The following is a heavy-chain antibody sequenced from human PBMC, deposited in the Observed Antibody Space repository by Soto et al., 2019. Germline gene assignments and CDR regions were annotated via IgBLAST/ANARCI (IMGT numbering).Heavy chain of an antibody. CDR1: GFTFTDFW. J-gene: IGHJ5*02. V-gene: IGHV3-7*01. CDR3: GRALSSRTTKA. Sequence: GGSLRLSWVASGFTFTDFWVSWVSQATGKGLEWVANIDRDGSEKNYVDSVKGRFTISRDNAKNSLYMQMGSLRGEDTALYYCGRALSSRTTKAWGQGTLVTVSS. CDR2: IDRDGSEK. D-gene: IGHD2-2*01.